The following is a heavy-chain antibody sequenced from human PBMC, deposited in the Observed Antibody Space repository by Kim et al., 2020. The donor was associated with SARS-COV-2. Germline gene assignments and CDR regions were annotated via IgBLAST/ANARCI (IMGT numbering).Heavy chain of an antibody. J-gene: IGHJ6*02. V-gene: IGHV3-74*01. Sequence: GGSLRLSCAASGFTFSSYWMHWVRQAPGKGLVWVSRINSDGSSTSYADSVKGRFTISRDNAKNTLYLQMNSLRAEDTAVYYCARGTDSQQWLVYYYYYGMDVWGQGTTVTVSS. D-gene: IGHD6-19*01. CDR2: INSDGSST. CDR3: ARGTDSQQWLVYYYYYGMDV. CDR1: GFTFSSYW.